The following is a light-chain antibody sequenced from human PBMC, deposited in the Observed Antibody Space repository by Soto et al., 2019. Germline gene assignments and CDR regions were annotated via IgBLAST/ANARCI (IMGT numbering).Light chain of an antibody. V-gene: IGKV3-11*01. CDR2: DAP. CDR1: QSVSRS. CDR3: QQRSNS. J-gene: IGKJ4*01. Sequence: EIVLTQSPATLSLSPGDRATLSCRASQSVSRSLTWYQQKPGQTPRLLIYDAPTRATGIPPRFSGSGSGTDFTLTISSLEPEDFAVYYCQQRSNSFGGGTKVDIK.